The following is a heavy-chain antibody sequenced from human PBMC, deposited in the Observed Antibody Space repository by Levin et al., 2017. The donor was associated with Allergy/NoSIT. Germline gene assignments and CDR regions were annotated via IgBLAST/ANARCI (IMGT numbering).Heavy chain of an antibody. CDR1: GGSFSGYY. CDR2: INHRGYT. J-gene: IGHJ3*02. CDR3: AVFSLRYGTFDI. Sequence: SETLSLTCAVYGGSFSGYYWSWIRQPPGKGLEWIGEINHRGYTAYNPSLKSRATISVDTSRNQFSVKLNSVTAADTAVYYCAVFSLRYGTFDIWGQGTMVTVSS. V-gene: IGHV4-34*01. D-gene: IGHD4-17*01.